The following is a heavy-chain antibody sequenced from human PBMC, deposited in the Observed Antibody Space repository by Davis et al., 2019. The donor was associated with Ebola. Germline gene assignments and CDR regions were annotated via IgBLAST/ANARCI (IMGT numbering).Heavy chain of an antibody. V-gene: IGHV1-2*02. CDR1: GYTFTGYY. CDR2: INPNSGGT. D-gene: IGHD2-2*01. J-gene: IGHJ4*02. Sequence: ASVKVSCKASGYTFTGYYMHWVRQAPGQGLEWMGWINPNSGGTNYAQKFQGRVTMTRDTSISTAYMELSSLRSEDTAVYYCARGGALGYCSSTSCYESDFDYWGQGTLVTVSS. CDR3: ARGGALGYCSSTSCYESDFDY.